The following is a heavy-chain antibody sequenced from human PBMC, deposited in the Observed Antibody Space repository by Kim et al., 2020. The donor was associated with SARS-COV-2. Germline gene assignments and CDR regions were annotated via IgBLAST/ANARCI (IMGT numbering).Heavy chain of an antibody. D-gene: IGHD6-19*01. CDR1: GGTFSSYA. Sequence: SVKVSCKASGGTFSSYAISWVRQAPGQGLEWMGGIIPIFGTANYAQKFQGRVTITADESTSTAYMELSSLRSEDTAVYYCARDWVAVAGTLGRGYWFDPWGQGTLVTVSS. CDR3: ARDWVAVAGTLGRGYWFDP. J-gene: IGHJ5*02. V-gene: IGHV1-69*13. CDR2: IIPIFGTA.